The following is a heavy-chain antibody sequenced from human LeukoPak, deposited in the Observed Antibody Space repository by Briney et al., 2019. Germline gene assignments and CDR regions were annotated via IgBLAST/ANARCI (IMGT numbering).Heavy chain of an antibody. J-gene: IGHJ4*02. Sequence: PGGSLRLSCAASGFTFSDYYMSWIRQAPGKGLEWVSYISSSSGYTNYADSVKGRFTISRDNAKNSLYLQMNSLRAEDTAVYYCAREVDTAMVPSIGDDYWGQGTLVTVSS. CDR3: AREVDTAMVPSIGDDY. CDR2: ISSSSGYT. D-gene: IGHD5-18*01. V-gene: IGHV3-11*06. CDR1: GFTFSDYY.